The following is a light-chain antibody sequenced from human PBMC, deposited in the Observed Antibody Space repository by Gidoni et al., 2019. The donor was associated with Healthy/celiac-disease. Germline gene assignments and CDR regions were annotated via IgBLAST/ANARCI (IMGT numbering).Light chain of an antibody. CDR2: AAS. CDR1: QSISSY. Sequence: DIQMTQSPSSLSASVGDRVTITCRASQSISSYLNWYQQKPGKAPKLLIYAASILQSGVTSRFSGSGSGTDFTLTISSLQPEDFATYYCQQSYSTPFTFGPGTKVDIK. CDR3: QQSYSTPFT. J-gene: IGKJ3*01. V-gene: IGKV1-39*01.